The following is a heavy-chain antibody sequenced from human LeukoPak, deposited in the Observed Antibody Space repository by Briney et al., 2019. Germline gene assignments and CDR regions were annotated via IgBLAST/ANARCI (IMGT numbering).Heavy chain of an antibody. CDR3: AKEVVAVAGPLGLGVIPRGYYLDH. Sequence: GGSLRLSCAASGFTFNRYAMIWPRQAPGKGLEWVSAISGSGGSTYYADSVKGRFTISRDNSKNTLYLQMNSLRAEDTAVYYCAKEVVAVAGPLGLGVIPRGYYLDHWGQGTLVTVSS. D-gene: IGHD6-19*01. J-gene: IGHJ4*02. CDR1: GFTFNRYA. CDR2: ISGSGGST. V-gene: IGHV3-23*01.